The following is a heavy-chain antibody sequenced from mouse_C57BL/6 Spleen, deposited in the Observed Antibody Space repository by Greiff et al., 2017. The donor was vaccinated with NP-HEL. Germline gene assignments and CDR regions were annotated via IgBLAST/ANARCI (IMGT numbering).Heavy chain of an antibody. CDR1: GFTFSSYG. Sequence: EVKVVESGGGLVQPGGSLKLSCAASGFTFSSYGMSWVRQTPAKRLELVATINSNGGSTYYPDSVKGRFTISRDNAKNTLYLQRSSLKSEDKAMYYCARRARTINWGQGTTRTVSS. D-gene: IGHD3-3*01. J-gene: IGHJ2*01. CDR2: INSNGGST. CDR3: ARRARTIN. V-gene: IGHV5-6-3*01.